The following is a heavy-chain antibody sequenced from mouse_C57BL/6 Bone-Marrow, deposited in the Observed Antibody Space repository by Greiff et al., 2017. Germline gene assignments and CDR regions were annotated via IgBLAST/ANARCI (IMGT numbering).Heavy chain of an antibody. Sequence: VQLQQSGAELVRPGASVKLSCKASGYTFTDYYINWVKQRPGQGLEWIARIYPGSGNTYYNEKFKGKATLTAEKSSSTAYMQLSSLTSEDSAVYFCARSPYYGYAMDYWGQGTSVTVAS. CDR2: IYPGSGNT. J-gene: IGHJ4*01. D-gene: IGHD1-1*01. V-gene: IGHV1-76*01. CDR1: GYTFTDYY. CDR3: ARSPYYGYAMDY.